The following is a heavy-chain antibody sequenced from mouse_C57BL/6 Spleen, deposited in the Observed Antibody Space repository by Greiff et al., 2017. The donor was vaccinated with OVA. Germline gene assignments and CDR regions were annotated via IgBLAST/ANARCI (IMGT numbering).Heavy chain of an antibody. CDR3: TRIYYYGSSYGYFDY. Sequence: EVQLQQSGGGLVQPGGSMKLSCVASGFTFSNYWMNWVRQSPEKGLEWVAQISLKSDNYATHYAESVKGRFTISSDDSKSSVYLQMNNVRAEDTGIYYCTRIYYYGSSYGYFDYWGQGTTLTVSS. CDR1: GFTFSNYW. CDR2: ISLKSDNYAT. D-gene: IGHD1-1*01. J-gene: IGHJ2*01. V-gene: IGHV6-3*01.